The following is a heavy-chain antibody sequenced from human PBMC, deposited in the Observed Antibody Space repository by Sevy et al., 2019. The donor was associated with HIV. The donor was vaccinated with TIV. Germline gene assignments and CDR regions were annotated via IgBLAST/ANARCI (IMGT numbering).Heavy chain of an antibody. Sequence: SETLSLTCTVSGGSISSCSYYWGLIRQPPAKGLEWIGTIYYSGSTYYSPTLKSRVTISVDTSKNQFSLRLSSVTAADTAPYYCARLVDDYVLGSYRNHYFDSWGQGTLVTVSS. CDR2: IYYSGST. CDR3: ARLVDDYVLGSYRNHYFDS. J-gene: IGHJ4*02. D-gene: IGHD3-16*02. CDR1: GGSISSCSYY. V-gene: IGHV4-39*01.